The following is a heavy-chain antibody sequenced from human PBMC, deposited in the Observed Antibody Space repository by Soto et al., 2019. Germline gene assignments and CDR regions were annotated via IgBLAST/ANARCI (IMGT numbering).Heavy chain of an antibody. J-gene: IGHJ5*02. CDR1: GYTFTSYY. CDR3: ARDGVRGKRFKWFDT. Sequence: XSVKVCCKASGYTFTSYYMNLVRQAPGQGLEWMGIINPSGGSTSYAQKLQGRVTMTRDTSTSTVYMELSRLRSEDTAVYYCARDGVRGKRFKWFDTWGQGTLVTVSS. V-gene: IGHV1-46*01. CDR2: INPSGGST. D-gene: IGHD3-10*01.